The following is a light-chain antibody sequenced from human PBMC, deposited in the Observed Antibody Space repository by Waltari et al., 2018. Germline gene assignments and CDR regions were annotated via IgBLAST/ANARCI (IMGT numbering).Light chain of an antibody. CDR1: RSDLGVHNF. V-gene: IGLV2-8*01. CDR3: SSYAGSIVVI. CDR2: EVI. J-gene: IGLJ2*01. Sequence: QSALTQPPSASGSPGQSVTTPCTGTRSDLGVHNFFSWYQQPPGTAPKPLIYEVINRPSGVPDRFSGSKSGNTASLTVSGLQTEDEADYYCSSYAGSIVVIFGGGTKLTVL.